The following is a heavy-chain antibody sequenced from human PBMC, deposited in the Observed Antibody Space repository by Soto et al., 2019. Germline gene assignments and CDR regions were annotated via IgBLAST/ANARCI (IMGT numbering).Heavy chain of an antibody. CDR3: ARAMVRGKNYYGMDV. V-gene: IGHV5-51*01. CDR2: IYPGDSDT. J-gene: IGHJ6*02. Sequence: PGESLKISCKGSGYSFTSYWMGWARQMPGKGLEWMGIIYPGDSDTRYSPSFQGQVTISADKSISTAYLQWSSLKASDTAMYYCARAMVRGKNYYGMDVWGQGTTVTVSS. D-gene: IGHD3-10*01. CDR1: GYSFTSYW.